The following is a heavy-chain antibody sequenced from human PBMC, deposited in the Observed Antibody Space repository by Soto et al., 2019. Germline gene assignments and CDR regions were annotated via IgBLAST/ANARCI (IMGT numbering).Heavy chain of an antibody. J-gene: IGHJ4*02. CDR3: AHKGPADWPLDY. Sequence: QITLKESGPTLVRPTQTLTLTCAFSGFSLSTSGVGVGWIRQPPGKALEWLAVMYWDDSKHYSPSLRSRLTSTKDTSRHQVVLTMTNMDPMDTVSYYGAHKGPADWPLDYWGQGTLVTVSS. V-gene: IGHV2-5*02. CDR1: GFSLSTSGVG. D-gene: IGHD3-9*01. CDR2: MYWDDSK.